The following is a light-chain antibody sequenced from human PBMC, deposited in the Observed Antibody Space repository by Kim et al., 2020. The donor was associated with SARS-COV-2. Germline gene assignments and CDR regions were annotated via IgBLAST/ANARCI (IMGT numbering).Light chain of an antibody. J-gene: IGLJ2*01. CDR2: QAA. CDR1: QFDNKI. CDR3: QAWDSNNVV. V-gene: IGLV3-1*01. Sequence: VSPRQSATMPCSGDQFDNKITCWEQHMPGRSPVLVIYQAARRPSGIPGRFSGSNSGNIATLTIRGTQAMDEADYYCQAWDSNNVVFGGGTQLTVL.